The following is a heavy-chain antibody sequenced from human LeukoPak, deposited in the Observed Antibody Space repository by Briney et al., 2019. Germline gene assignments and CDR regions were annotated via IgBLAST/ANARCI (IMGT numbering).Heavy chain of an antibody. J-gene: IGHJ6*02. V-gene: IGHV4-59*01. D-gene: IGHD3-16*01. CDR1: GGSISSYY. CDR3: ARVGVMATVNGYRYHSLDV. CDR2: IYYSGST. Sequence: SETLSLTCTVSGGSISSYYWSWIRQPPGKGLEWIGYIYYSGSTNYNHSLKSRVTISVDTSKNQFSLNLNSVTAADTAVYYCARVGVMATVNGYRYHSLDVWGQGTTVAVSS.